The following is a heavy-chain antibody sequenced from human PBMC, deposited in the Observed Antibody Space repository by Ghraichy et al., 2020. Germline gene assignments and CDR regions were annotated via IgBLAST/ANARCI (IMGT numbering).Heavy chain of an antibody. CDR3: ESQVKGRPGD. CDR2: MYSDGNT. J-gene: IGHJ4*02. V-gene: IGHV3-53*01. CDR1: GFSFNNIY. Sequence: GGSLRLSCAASGFSFNNIYMSWVRQAPGKGLEWVSVMYSDGNTYYADSVKGRFTVSTSNSKNTFYLQINSLTAEDAAVYYCESQVKGRPGDWGQGTLVTVSS.